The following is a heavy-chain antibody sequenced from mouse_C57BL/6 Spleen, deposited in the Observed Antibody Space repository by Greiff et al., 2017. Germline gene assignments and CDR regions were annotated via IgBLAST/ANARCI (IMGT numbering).Heavy chain of an antibody. D-gene: IGHD2-4*01. V-gene: IGHV1-26*01. Sequence: EVQLQQSGPELVKPGASVKISCKASGYTFTDYYMNWVKQSHGKSLEWIGDINPNNGGTRYNQKFKGKATLTVDKSSSTAYMELRSLTSEDSAVYYCARAYYDYDSHFDYWGQGTTLTVSS. CDR3: ARAYYDYDSHFDY. CDR2: INPNNGGT. CDR1: GYTFTDYY. J-gene: IGHJ2*01.